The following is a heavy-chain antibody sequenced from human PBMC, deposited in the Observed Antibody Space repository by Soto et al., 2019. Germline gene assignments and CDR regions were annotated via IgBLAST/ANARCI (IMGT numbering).Heavy chain of an antibody. D-gene: IGHD3-22*01. Sequence: ASVKVSCKASGYSFTAHYIHWVRQAPGQGLEWMGWINPKSGDTNYAQKFQGRVTMARDTSIRTAYMELRRLSSDDTAIYYCARDLIEVVGTTSRTLYFYTMDVWGQGTTVTVSS. CDR3: ARDLIEVVGTTSRTLYFYTMDV. V-gene: IGHV1-2*02. CDR2: INPKSGDT. CDR1: GYSFTAHY. J-gene: IGHJ6*02.